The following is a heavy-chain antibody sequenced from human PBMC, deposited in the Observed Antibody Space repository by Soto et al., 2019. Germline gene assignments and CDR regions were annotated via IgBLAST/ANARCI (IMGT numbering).Heavy chain of an antibody. CDR2: ISSTSNYI. D-gene: IGHD3-3*01. CDR3: STDKLLWIGGDDAFDI. Sequence: PGGSLRLSCAASGFTFSDYYMSWIRQAPGKGLEWVSYISSTSNYINYAASVKGRFSISREDSKNTLYLQMNSLKTEDTAVYYCSTDKLLWIGGDDAFDIWGQGTMVTVSS. J-gene: IGHJ3*02. CDR1: GFTFSDYY. V-gene: IGHV3-11*05.